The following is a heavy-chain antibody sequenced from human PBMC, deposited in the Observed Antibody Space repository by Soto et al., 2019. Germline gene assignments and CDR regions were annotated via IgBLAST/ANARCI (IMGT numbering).Heavy chain of an antibody. CDR2: IRNKANRYTT. CDR3: ARSPLGTAPGDI. CDR1: GFTFSDHA. D-gene: IGHD1-7*01. V-gene: IGHV3-72*01. J-gene: IGHJ3*02. Sequence: EVQLVESGGGLVQPGGSLRLSCAASGFTFSDHARDWLRQSPGTGLEWVGRIRNKANRYTTEYAASVEGRFTISRDDSKNSLYLHMDRLKTADTAMYYCARSPLGTAPGDIWGQGTMVTVSS.